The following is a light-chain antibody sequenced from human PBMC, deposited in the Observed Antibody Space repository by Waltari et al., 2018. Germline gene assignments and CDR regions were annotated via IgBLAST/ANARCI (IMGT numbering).Light chain of an antibody. J-gene: IGLJ2*01. CDR3: ISYTSSTSVV. CDR2: DVN. CDR1: SSDVGGYNF. Sequence: QSALTQPASVSGSPGQSITISCTGTSSDVGGYNFVSWYQHHPGKAPKLLIYDVNNRPSGVSDRFSGSRSGNTASLANSGLQAEDESDYYCISYTSSTSVVFGGGTQLTVL. V-gene: IGLV2-14*03.